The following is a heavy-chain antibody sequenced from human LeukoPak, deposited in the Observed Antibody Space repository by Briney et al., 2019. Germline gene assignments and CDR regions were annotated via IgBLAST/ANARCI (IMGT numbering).Heavy chain of an antibody. V-gene: IGHV3-48*01. D-gene: IGHD4-11*01. CDR1: GFTFSSFS. CDR2: ISSASSTI. J-gene: IGHJ4*02. CDR3: ARAHPGDYSDFQFDY. Sequence: GGSLRLSCAASGFTFSSFSMNWVRQAPGKGLEWVSYISSASSTIYYADSVKGRFTISRDNAKNSLYLQMNSLRAEDTAVYYCARAHPGDYSDFQFDYWGQGTLVTVSS.